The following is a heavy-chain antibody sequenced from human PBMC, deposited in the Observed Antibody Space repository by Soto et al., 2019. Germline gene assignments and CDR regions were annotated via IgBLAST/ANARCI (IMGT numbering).Heavy chain of an antibody. CDR3: ARGANYYDSSGYPPNLFDP. D-gene: IGHD3-22*01. J-gene: IGHJ5*02. CDR1: GGTFSSYA. V-gene: IGHV1-69*01. CDR2: IIPIFGTA. Sequence: QVQLVQSGAEVKKPGSSVKVSCKASGGTFSSYAISWVRQAPGQGLEWMGGIIPIFGTANYAQKFQGRVTITADESTITAYMELRSLRSEDTAVYYCARGANYYDSSGYPPNLFDPWCQGTLVNVSS.